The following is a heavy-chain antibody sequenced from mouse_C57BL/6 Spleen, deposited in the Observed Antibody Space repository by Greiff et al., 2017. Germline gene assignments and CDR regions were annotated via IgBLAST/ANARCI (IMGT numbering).Heavy chain of an antibody. Sequence: EVQLVESGGGLVKPGGSLKLSCAASGFTFSSYAMSWVRQTPEKRLEWVATISDGGGYTYYPDNVKGRFTISRDNAKNNLYLQMSQLKSEDTAKYYCARDGSSYYAMDYWGQGTSVTVSA. CDR3: ARDGSSYYAMDY. V-gene: IGHV5-4*01. CDR2: ISDGGGYT. J-gene: IGHJ4*01. D-gene: IGHD2-2*01. CDR1: GFTFSSYA.